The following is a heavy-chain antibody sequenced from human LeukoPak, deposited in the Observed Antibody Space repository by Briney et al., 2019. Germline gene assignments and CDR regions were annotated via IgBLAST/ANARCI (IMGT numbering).Heavy chain of an antibody. CDR2: ITPNSGGT. Sequence: ASVKVSCKTSGYTFTCYYMHWVRQAPGQGLEWMGRITPNSGGTKDAQKFQGRVTMPRDTSIGTAYMELSSLRSDDTAVYYCARADGDYGRGIDYWGQGTLVTVSS. D-gene: IGHD4-17*01. V-gene: IGHV1-2*06. CDR3: ARADGDYGRGIDY. CDR1: GYTFTCYY. J-gene: IGHJ4*02.